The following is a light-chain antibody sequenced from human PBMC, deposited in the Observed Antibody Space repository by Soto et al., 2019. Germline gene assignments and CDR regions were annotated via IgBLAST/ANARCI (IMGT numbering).Light chain of an antibody. Sequence: DIVMTQTPLSLSVTPGQPASISCKSSQSLLHNGGETFLFWYLQKPGQSPQLLIYEVSTRVSGVPDRFSGSGSGTDFTLEISRVETVDVCIYFCMQSTQLPPTVGQVTRRGIK. CDR3: MQSTQLPPT. V-gene: IGKV2D-29*02. CDR2: EVS. J-gene: IGKJ5*01. CDR1: QSLLHNGGETF.